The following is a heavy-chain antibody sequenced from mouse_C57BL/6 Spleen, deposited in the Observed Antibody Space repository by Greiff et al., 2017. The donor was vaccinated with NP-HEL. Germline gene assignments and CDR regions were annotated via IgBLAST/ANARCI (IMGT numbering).Heavy chain of an antibody. CDR3: AKNGGAGYYFDY. D-gene: IGHD3-3*01. Sequence: VKLVESGPGLVQPSQSLSITCTVSGFSLTSYGVHWVRQSPGKGLEWLGVIWSGGSTDYNAAFMSRLSITKDNSKSQVFFKMNSLQAEDTAIYYCAKNGGAGYYFDYWGQGTTLTVSS. J-gene: IGHJ2*01. CDR1: GFSLTSYG. V-gene: IGHV2-5*01. CDR2: IWSGGST.